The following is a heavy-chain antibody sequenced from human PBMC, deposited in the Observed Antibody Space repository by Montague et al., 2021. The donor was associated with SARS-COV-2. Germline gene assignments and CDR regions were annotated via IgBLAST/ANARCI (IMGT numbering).Heavy chain of an antibody. V-gene: IGHV3-74*01. D-gene: IGHD2-21*02. CDR2: ITGDGTNT. J-gene: IGHJ4*02. CDR1: GFTFSDYW. CDR3: VRDGDHWYFDY. Sequence: SLRLSCAASGFTFSDYWMHWVRQAPGKGLVWVSRITGDGTNTIYADSVKGRFAISRDNDQNTVYLQMISLRAEDAAVYYCVRDGDHWYFDYWGQGAMVTVSS.